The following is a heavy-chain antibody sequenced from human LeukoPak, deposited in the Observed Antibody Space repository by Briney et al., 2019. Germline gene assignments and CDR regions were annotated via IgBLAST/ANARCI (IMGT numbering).Heavy chain of an antibody. Sequence: GGSLRLSCAASGFTFSNYGMSWVRQAPGKGLQWVSAISISGGSTYYADSVKGRFTISRDNSKNTLYLQMNSLRAEDTAVYYCAKVPLITAFKYFDYWGQGTLVTVSS. D-gene: IGHD3-16*01. CDR2: ISISGGST. V-gene: IGHV3-23*01. CDR1: GFTFSNYG. J-gene: IGHJ4*02. CDR3: AKVPLITAFKYFDY.